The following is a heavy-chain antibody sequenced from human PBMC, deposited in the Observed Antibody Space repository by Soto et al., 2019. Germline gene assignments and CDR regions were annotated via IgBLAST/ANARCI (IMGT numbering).Heavy chain of an antibody. D-gene: IGHD4-17*01. CDR3: ARSKLRYDIDY. V-gene: IGHV4-59*01. J-gene: IGHJ4*02. CDR1: GGSISSYY. Sequence: NPSETLSLTCTVSGGSISSYYWSWIRQPPGKGLEWIGYIYYSGSTNYNPSLKSRVTISVDTSKNQFSLKLSSVTAADTAVYYCARSKLRYDIDYWGQGTLVTVSS. CDR2: IYYSGST.